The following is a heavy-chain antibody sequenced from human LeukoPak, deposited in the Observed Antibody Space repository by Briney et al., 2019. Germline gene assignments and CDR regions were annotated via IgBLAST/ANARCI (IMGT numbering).Heavy chain of an antibody. V-gene: IGHV3-21*01. CDR1: GFTFSGYN. D-gene: IGHD6-19*01. J-gene: IGHJ4*02. CDR3: ATGDGWCFID. Sequence: PGGSLRLSCAASGFTFSGYNVNWVCQAPGKGLEWVSSISRTSTDIHYADSVRGRFTISRDNAKNSLYLQMNSLRVEDTAVYYCATGDGWCFIDWGQGTLVTVSS. CDR2: ISRTSTDI.